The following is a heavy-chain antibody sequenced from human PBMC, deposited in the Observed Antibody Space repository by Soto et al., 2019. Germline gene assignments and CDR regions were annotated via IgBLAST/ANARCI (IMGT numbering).Heavy chain of an antibody. CDR1: GYSFTSYW. Sequence: SLKISCTGVGYSFTSYWIGLVRQMPGKGLEWVSAISGSGGSTYYADSVKGRFTISRDNSKNTLYLQMNSLRAEDTAVYYCAKAPAEIRLRFDYWGQGTLVTVSS. V-gene: IGHV3-23*01. J-gene: IGHJ4*02. D-gene: IGHD5-18*01. CDR3: AKAPAEIRLRFDY. CDR2: ISGSGGST.